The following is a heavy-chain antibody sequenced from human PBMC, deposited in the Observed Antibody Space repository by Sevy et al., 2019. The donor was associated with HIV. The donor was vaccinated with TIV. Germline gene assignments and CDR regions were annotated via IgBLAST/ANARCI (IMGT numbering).Heavy chain of an antibody. J-gene: IGHJ6*02. D-gene: IGHD6-6*01. CDR1: GFTFSSYG. CDR3: ARGLAALPGYYYGMDV. CDR2: ISYDGKNR. V-gene: IGHV3-30*04. Sequence: GGSLRLSCAASGFTFSSYGVNWVRQAPGKGLEWVAVISYDGKNRYYGDSVKGRFTISRDNSKNTLYLQMNSLRADDTAVYYCARGLAALPGYYYGMDVWGLGTTVTVSS.